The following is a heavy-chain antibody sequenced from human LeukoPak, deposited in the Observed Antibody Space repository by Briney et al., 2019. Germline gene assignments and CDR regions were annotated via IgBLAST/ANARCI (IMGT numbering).Heavy chain of an antibody. CDR2: VHFSGAT. CDR3: AKHRMWLVGLDY. V-gene: IGHV4-39*01. D-gene: IGHD6-19*01. CDR1: GASINTDNY. Sequence: SETLSLTCIVSGASINTDNYWGWIRQSPGKGLELIGSVHFSGATHYNPSLKSRVAIALDTSKNQFSLELNSVTAADTAIYYCAKHRMWLVGLDYWGQGTLVTVSS. J-gene: IGHJ4*02.